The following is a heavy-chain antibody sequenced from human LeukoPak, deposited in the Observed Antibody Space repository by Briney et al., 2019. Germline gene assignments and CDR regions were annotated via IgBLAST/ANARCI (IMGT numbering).Heavy chain of an antibody. CDR3: AKKAQYNGNYPLDY. Sequence: GGSLRLSCAASGFTFTSYSMSWVRQAPGKGLEWVSGTSDRGDYTYYADSVKGRFTTSRDNSKNTLYLQMNSLRAEDTALYFCAKKAQYNGNYPLDYWGQGTLVTVSS. CDR2: TSDRGDYT. V-gene: IGHV3-23*01. J-gene: IGHJ4*02. CDR1: GFTFTSYS. D-gene: IGHD1-26*01.